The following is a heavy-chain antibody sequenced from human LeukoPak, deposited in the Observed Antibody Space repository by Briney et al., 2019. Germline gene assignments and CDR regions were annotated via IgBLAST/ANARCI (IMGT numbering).Heavy chain of an antibody. D-gene: IGHD3-3*01. J-gene: IGHJ4*02. CDR3: ARDFWSGYVL. CDR1: GGSISSGDYY. Sequence: NPSETLSLTCTVSGGSISSGDYYWSWIRQPPGKGLEWIGYIYYSGSTYYNLSLKSRVTISVDTSKNQFSLKLSSVTAADTAVYYCARDFWSGYVLWGQGTLVTVSS. V-gene: IGHV4-30-4*01. CDR2: IYYSGST.